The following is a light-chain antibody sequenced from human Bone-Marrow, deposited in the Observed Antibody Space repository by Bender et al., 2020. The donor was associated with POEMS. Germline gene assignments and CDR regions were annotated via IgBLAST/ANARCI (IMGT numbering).Light chain of an antibody. CDR1: SSDVGPYNL. CDR3: CSYVRGSPL. J-gene: IGLJ2*01. V-gene: IGLV2-23*01. Sequence: QSALTQPASVSGSPGQSITISSTGTSSDVGPYNLVSWYQQHPGKAPKVIIYEDTKRPSGVSDRFSGSNSGNTASLTISWLQAEDEADYYCCSYVRGSPLFGGGTKLTV. CDR2: EDT.